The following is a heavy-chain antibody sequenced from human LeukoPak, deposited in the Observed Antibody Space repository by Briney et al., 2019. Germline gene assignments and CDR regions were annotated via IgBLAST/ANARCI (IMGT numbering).Heavy chain of an antibody. CDR2: ISSSSSTI. J-gene: IGHJ4*02. V-gene: IGHV3-48*01. CDR1: GFTFSSYS. D-gene: IGHD3-10*01. CDR3: ARFNYGSGSYYNPTLGYFDY. Sequence: GGSLRLSCAASGFTFSSYSMNWVRQAPGKGLEWVSYISSSSSTIYYADSVKGRFTISRDNAKNSLYLQMNSLRAEDTAVYYCARFNYGSGSYYNPTLGYFDYWGQGTLVTVSS.